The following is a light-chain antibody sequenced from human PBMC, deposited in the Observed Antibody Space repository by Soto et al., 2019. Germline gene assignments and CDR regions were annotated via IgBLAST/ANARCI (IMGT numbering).Light chain of an antibody. Sequence: DIQLTQSSSVMSASVGDTVTITCRAIQTITTWMAWYQQKPGKAPKLLVYDASTLQSGVATRFSGSGSGTEFTLIISGLQPEDSATYYCQQYTNTNNPWMFGQGTNVDIK. CDR2: DAS. V-gene: IGKV1-5*01. CDR3: QQYTNTNNPWM. J-gene: IGKJ1*01. CDR1: QTITTW.